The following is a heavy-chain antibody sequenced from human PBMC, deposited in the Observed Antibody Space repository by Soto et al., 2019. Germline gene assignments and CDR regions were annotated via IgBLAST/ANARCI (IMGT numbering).Heavy chain of an antibody. J-gene: IGHJ3*02. CDR3: ARLFVQSGWMYATPSDGVGAFDI. CDR1: GYSFTSYW. CDR2: IYPGDSDT. Sequence: GESLKISCKGSGYSFTSYWIGWVRQMPGKGLEWMGIIYPGDSDTRYSPSFQGQVTISADKSISTAYLQWSSLKASDTAMYYCARLFVQSGWMYATPSDGVGAFDIWGQGTMVTVSS. D-gene: IGHD2-15*01. V-gene: IGHV5-51*01.